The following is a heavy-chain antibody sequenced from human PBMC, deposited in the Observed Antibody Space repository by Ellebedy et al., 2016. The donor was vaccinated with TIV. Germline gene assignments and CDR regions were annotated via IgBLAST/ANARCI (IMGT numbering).Heavy chain of an antibody. CDR1: GFSFRSYW. V-gene: IGHV3-7*01. CDR2: IYQDGSDQ. Sequence: GESLKISCAASGFSFRSYWMSWVRQAPGKGLEWVANIYQDGSDQYYVDSVKGRFTISRDNANKSLFLQMNSLRVEDTAVYYCARRESYGDYAVQINSWFDPWGQGTLVTVSS. D-gene: IGHD4-17*01. CDR3: ARRESYGDYAVQINSWFDP. J-gene: IGHJ5*02.